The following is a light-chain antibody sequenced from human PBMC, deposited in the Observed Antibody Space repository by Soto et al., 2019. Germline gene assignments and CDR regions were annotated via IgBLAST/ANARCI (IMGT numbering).Light chain of an antibody. V-gene: IGLV2-14*03. CDR3: SSYTSSSTVV. CDR1: SSDVGGYNY. CDR2: DVS. J-gene: IGLJ2*01. Sequence: QSALTQPASVSGSPGQSITISCTGTSSDVGGYNYVSWYQHHPGKAPKLMIYDVSYRPSGVSNRFSGSKSGNTASLTISGLQAEDEDDYYCSSYTSSSTVVFGGGTKLTVL.